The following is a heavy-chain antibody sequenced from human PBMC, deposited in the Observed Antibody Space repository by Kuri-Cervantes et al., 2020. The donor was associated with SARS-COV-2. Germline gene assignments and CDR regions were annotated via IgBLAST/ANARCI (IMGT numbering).Heavy chain of an antibody. CDR3: AREKRGYYYYYYMDV. Sequence: ESLRISCAVSGYSISSGYYWGWIRQPPGKGLEWIGSIYYSGSTYYNPSLKSRVTISVDTSKNQFSLKLSSVTAADTAVYYCAREKRGYYYYYYMDVWGKGTTVTVSS. V-gene: IGHV4-38-2*02. CDR2: IYYSGST. CDR1: GYSISSGYY. J-gene: IGHJ6*03.